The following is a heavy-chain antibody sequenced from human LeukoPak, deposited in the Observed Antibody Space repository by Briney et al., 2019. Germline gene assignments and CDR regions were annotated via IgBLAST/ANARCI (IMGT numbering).Heavy chain of an antibody. CDR2: INSDGSST. J-gene: IGHJ5*02. D-gene: IGHD3-9*01. CDR1: GFTFSSYW. V-gene: IGHV3-74*01. CDR3: ARDPTVRYFDWLLAGWFDP. Sequence: PGGSLRLSCAASGFTFSSYWMHWVRQAPGKGLVWVSRINSDGSSTSYADSVKGRFTISRDNAKNTLYLQMNSLRAEDTAVYYCARDPTVRYFDWLLAGWFDPWGQGTPVTVSS.